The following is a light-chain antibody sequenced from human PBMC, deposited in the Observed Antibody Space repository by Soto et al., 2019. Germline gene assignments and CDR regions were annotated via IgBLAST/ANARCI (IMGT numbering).Light chain of an antibody. Sequence: DIQMTQSPSSLSASVGDRVTITCQVSQYIDKFLNWYQLKSGKAPKLLISDASNLETGVPSRFSGGGSGTDFTFTITSLQPEDVAIYYCQQYDDLPITFGQGTRLEIK. CDR3: QQYDDLPIT. J-gene: IGKJ5*01. CDR2: DAS. V-gene: IGKV1-33*01. CDR1: QYIDKF.